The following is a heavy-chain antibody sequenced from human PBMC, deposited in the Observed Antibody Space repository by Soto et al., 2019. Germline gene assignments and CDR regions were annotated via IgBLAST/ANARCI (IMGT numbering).Heavy chain of an antibody. Sequence: SQTLSLTCAISGDSVSSNSAAWNWIRQSPSRGLEWLGRTYYRSKWYNDYAVSVKSRITINPDTSKNQFSLQLNSVTPEDTAVYYCARDRAAWYCSGGSCYPGVFDYWGQGTLVTVSS. D-gene: IGHD2-15*01. CDR3: ARDRAAWYCSGGSCYPGVFDY. CDR1: GDSVSSNSAA. V-gene: IGHV6-1*01. CDR2: TYYRSKWYN. J-gene: IGHJ4*02.